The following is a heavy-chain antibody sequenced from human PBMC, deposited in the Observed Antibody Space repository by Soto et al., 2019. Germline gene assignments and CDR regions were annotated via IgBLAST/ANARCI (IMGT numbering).Heavy chain of an antibody. CDR1: GFTFSSYI. CDR2: ISSSSSYI. D-gene: IGHD1-1*01. Sequence: NPGGSLRLSCAASGFTFSSYIMNWVRQAPGKGLEWVSSISSSSSYIYYADSVKGRFTISSDNAKNSLYLQMNSMRAADTAVHYSARHTIYRRNWNPPVDYWGPETLHTI. J-gene: IGHJ4*02. V-gene: IGHV3-21*01. CDR3: ARHTIYRRNWNPPVDY.